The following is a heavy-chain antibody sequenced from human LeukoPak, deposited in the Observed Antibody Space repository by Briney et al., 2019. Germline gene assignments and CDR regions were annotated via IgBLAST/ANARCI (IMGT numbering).Heavy chain of an antibody. CDR1: GGSFSGYY. J-gene: IGHJ4*02. CDR2: INHSGST. V-gene: IGHV4-34*01. Sequence: SETLSLTRAVYGGSFSGYYWSWIRQPPGKGLEWIGEINHSGSTNYNPSLKSRVTMSVDTSKNQFSLKLSSVTAADTAVYYCAREREGSVQYWGQGTLVTVSS. CDR3: AREREGSVQY. D-gene: IGHD5/OR15-5a*01.